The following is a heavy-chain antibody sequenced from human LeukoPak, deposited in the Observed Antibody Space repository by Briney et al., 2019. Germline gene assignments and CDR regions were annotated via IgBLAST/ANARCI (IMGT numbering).Heavy chain of an antibody. CDR3: ARDPEMAAIMDYFDY. Sequence: GGSLRLSCAASGFTFSSYSMNWVRQAPGKGLEWVANIKEDGSEKNYVDSGKGRFTISRDNAKNSLYLQMNSLRAEDTAVYYCARDPEMAAIMDYFDYWGQGTLVTVSS. V-gene: IGHV3-7*01. CDR1: GFTFSSYS. D-gene: IGHD5-24*01. J-gene: IGHJ4*02. CDR2: IKEDGSEK.